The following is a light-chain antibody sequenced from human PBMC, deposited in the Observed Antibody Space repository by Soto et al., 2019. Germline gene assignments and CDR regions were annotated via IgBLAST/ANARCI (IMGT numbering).Light chain of an antibody. Sequence: QSALTQPASVSGSPGQSITISCTGTSSDVGSYNLVSWYQQHPGKAPKLMIYEGSKRPSGVSNRFSGSKSGNTASLTISGLQAEDEADYYSCSYACSSTPVVFGGGTKVTVL. V-gene: IGLV2-23*01. CDR1: SSDVGSYNL. J-gene: IGLJ2*01. CDR2: EGS. CDR3: CSYACSSTPVV.